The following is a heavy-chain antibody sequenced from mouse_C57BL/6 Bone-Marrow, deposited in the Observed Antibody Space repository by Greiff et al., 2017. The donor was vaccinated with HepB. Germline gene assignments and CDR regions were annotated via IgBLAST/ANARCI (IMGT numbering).Heavy chain of an antibody. D-gene: IGHD1-1*01. Sequence: EVQGVESGGGLVQPGGSLKLSCAASGFTFSDYYMYWVRQTPEKRLEWVAYISNGGGSTYYPDTVKGRFTISRDNAKNTLYLQMSRLKSEDTAMYYCARHGSSPYYFDYWGQGTTLTVSS. V-gene: IGHV5-12*01. J-gene: IGHJ2*01. CDR3: ARHGSSPYYFDY. CDR1: GFTFSDYY. CDR2: ISNGGGST.